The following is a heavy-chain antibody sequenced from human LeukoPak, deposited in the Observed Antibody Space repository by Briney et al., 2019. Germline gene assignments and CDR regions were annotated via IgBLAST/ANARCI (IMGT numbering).Heavy chain of an antibody. J-gene: IGHJ4*02. V-gene: IGHV4-59*01. CDR2: IFFSGNT. CDR1: GGSISSYY. Sequence: PSETLSLTCTVSGGSISSYYWSWIRQPPGKGLEWIGYIFFSGNTNYNPSLKSRVTISVDTSKNQFSLKLTSVTAADTAVYYCARGQAGWSRGFDYWGQGTLVTVSS. D-gene: IGHD2-15*01. CDR3: ARGQAGWSRGFDY.